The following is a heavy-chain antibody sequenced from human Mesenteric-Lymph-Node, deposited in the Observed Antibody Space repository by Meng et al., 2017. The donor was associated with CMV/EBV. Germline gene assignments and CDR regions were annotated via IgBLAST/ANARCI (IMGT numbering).Heavy chain of an antibody. V-gene: IGHV3-48*03. D-gene: IGHD3-22*01. CDR2: ISTSGGTM. CDR3: VRGQASTYYYILTY. Sequence: GESLKISCAASGFTFSSYEMNWVRQAPGKGLEWISYISTSGGTMYYADSVKGRFTISRDNAENSLYLHMNSLRVEDTAVYYCVRGQASTYYYILTYWGQGTLVTVSS. CDR1: GFTFSSYE. J-gene: IGHJ4*02.